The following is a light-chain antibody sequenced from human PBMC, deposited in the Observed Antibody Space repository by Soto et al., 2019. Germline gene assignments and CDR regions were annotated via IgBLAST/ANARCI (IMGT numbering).Light chain of an antibody. J-gene: IGKJ1*01. CDR3: QQYNTYWT. CDR2: DAS. Sequence: DIQMTQSPSTLSASVGDRVTITCRASQSISIWLAWYQQKPGKAPKLLIYDASHLESGVPSRFSGSGSGTELTLTISSLQPDDFAVYDCQQYNTYWTFGQGTKVEI. CDR1: QSISIW. V-gene: IGKV1-5*01.